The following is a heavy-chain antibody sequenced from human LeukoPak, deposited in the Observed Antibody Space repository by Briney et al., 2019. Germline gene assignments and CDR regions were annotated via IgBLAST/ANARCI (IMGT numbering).Heavy chain of an antibody. CDR3: ARGVIYYDFWSGYPTLDY. CDR1: GGSISSYY. Sequence: PSGTLSRTCTVSGGSISSYYWSWIRQPPGKGLEWIGYIYYSGSTNYNPSLKSRVTISVDTSKNQYSLKLSSVTAADTAVYYCARGVIYYDFWSGYPTLDYWGQGTLVTVYS. J-gene: IGHJ4*02. CDR2: IYYSGST. V-gene: IGHV4-59*12. D-gene: IGHD3-3*01.